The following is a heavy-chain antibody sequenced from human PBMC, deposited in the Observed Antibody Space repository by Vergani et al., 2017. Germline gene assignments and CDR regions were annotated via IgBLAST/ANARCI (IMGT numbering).Heavy chain of an antibody. CDR3: ARAYYDILTGYDY. D-gene: IGHD3-9*01. Sequence: QVQLQESGPGLVKPSETLPLTCTVSGGSISSYYWSWIRQPPGKGLEWIGYIYYSGSTNYNPSLKSRVTISVDTSKNQFSLKLSSVTAADTAVYYCARAYYDILTGYDYWGQGTLVTVSS. CDR2: IYYSGST. V-gene: IGHV4-59*01. CDR1: GGSISSYY. J-gene: IGHJ4*02.